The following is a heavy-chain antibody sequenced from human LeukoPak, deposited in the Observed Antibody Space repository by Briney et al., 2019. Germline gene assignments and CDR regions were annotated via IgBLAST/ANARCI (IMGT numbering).Heavy chain of an antibody. Sequence: GGSLRLSCAASGFTFSSYGMHWVRQAPGKGLEWVAVISYDGSNKYYADSVKGRFTISRDNSKNTLYLQMNSLRAEDTAVYYCAKDLRAYCGGDCYSDYWGQGTLVTVSS. CDR1: GFTFSSYG. CDR2: ISYDGSNK. D-gene: IGHD2-21*02. V-gene: IGHV3-30*18. J-gene: IGHJ4*02. CDR3: AKDLRAYCGGDCYSDY.